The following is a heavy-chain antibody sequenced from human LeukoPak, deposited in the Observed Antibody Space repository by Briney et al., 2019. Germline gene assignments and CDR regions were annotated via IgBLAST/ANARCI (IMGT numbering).Heavy chain of an antibody. J-gene: IGHJ3*02. CDR3: ARHLRYCSGGSCHTDDAFDI. V-gene: IGHV4-59*08. D-gene: IGHD2-15*01. Sequence: SETLSLTCTVSGGSISSYYWSSIRQPPGKGLEWIGYIYYSGSTNYNPSLKSRVTISVDTSKNQFSLKLSSVTAADTAVYYRARHLRYCSGGSCHTDDAFDIWGQGTMVTVSS. CDR2: IYYSGST. CDR1: GGSISSYY.